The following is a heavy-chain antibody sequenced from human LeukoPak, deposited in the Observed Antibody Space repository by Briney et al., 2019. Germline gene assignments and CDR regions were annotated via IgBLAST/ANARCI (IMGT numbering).Heavy chain of an antibody. CDR3: ARAHAFIAAAGTAYFQH. Sequence: PSETLSLTRAVYGGSFSGYYWSWIRQPPGKGLEWIGEINHSGSTNYNPSLKSRVTISVDTSKNQFSLKLSSVTAADTAVYYCARAHAFIAAAGTAYFQHWGQGTLVTVSS. V-gene: IGHV4-34*01. J-gene: IGHJ1*01. CDR2: INHSGST. CDR1: GGSFSGYY. D-gene: IGHD6-13*01.